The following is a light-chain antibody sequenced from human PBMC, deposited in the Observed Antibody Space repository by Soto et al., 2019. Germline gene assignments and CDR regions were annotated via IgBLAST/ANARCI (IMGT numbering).Light chain of an antibody. CDR2: GAS. V-gene: IGKV3-20*01. CDR1: QSVSSSY. CDR3: HQYDSRPPWP. J-gene: IGKJ1*01. Sequence: EIVLTQSPGTLSLSPGERATLSCRASQSVSSSYFSWYQQKPGQAPMLLIYGASIRATGLPDRFSGSGSGTAVSILISSREHAEYSVSYYHQYDSRPPWPFGQGTKVEIK.